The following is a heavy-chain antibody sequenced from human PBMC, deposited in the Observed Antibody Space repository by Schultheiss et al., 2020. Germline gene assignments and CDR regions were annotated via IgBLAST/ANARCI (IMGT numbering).Heavy chain of an antibody. J-gene: IGHJ3*02. Sequence: SETLSLPCTVSGGSIISYYWSCIRQPPGKGLEWIGYIYYSGSTNYNPSLKSRVTISVDTSKNQFSLKLSSVTAADTAVYYCARSALWFGELWNFDIWGQGTMVTVSS. V-gene: IGHV4-59*01. CDR1: GGSIISYY. CDR2: IYYSGST. CDR3: ARSALWFGELWNFDI. D-gene: IGHD3-10*01.